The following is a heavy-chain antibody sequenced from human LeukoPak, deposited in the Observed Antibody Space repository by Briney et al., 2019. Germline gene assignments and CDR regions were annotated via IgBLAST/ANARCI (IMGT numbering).Heavy chain of an antibody. D-gene: IGHD6-13*01. Sequence: GASVKVSCTASGYTFTSYDINWVRQATGQGLEWMGWMNPNSGNTGYAQKFQGRVTITRNTSISTAYMELSSLRSEDTAVYYCARALSYSSSWYYYYYYMDVWGKGTTVTVSS. CDR1: GYTFTSYD. CDR2: MNPNSGNT. CDR3: ARALSYSSSWYYYYYYMDV. J-gene: IGHJ6*03. V-gene: IGHV1-8*03.